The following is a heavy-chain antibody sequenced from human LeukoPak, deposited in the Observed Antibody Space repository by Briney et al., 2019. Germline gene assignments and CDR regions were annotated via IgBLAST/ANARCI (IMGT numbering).Heavy chain of an antibody. Sequence: GGSLRLSCAASGFTVSSNYMSWVRQAPGKGLEWVSVIYSGGSTYYADSVKGRFTISRDNSKNTLYLQMNSLRAEDTAVYYCARVTDGDYFDYWGQGTQVTVSS. J-gene: IGHJ4*02. CDR2: IYSGGST. D-gene: IGHD2-8*01. CDR3: ARVTDGDYFDY. CDR1: GFTVSSNY. V-gene: IGHV3-53*01.